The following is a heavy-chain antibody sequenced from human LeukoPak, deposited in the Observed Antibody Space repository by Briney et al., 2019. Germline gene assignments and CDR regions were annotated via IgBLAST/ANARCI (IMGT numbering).Heavy chain of an antibody. CDR1: GGSLSSYY. Sequence: SETLSLTCTVSGGSLSSYYWSWIRQPPGKGLEWIGYIYYSGSTNYNPSLKSRVTISVDTSKNQFSLKLSSVTAADTAVYYCARLWFGDNWFDPWGQGTLVTVSS. CDR3: ARLWFGDNWFDP. CDR2: IYYSGST. D-gene: IGHD3-10*01. V-gene: IGHV4-59*01. J-gene: IGHJ5*02.